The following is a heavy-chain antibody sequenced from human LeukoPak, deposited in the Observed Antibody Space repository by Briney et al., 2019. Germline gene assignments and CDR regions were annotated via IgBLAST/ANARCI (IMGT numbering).Heavy chain of an antibody. CDR2: IYYSGST. CDR1: GGSISSYY. Sequence: SETLSLTCTVSGGSISSYYWSWIRQPPGKGLEWIGYIYYSGSTNYNPSLKSRVTISVDTSKNQFSLKLSSVTAADTAVYYCARDPSKGSSSQLDYWGQGTLVTVSS. CDR3: ARDPSKGSSSQLDY. J-gene: IGHJ4*02. D-gene: IGHD6-6*01. V-gene: IGHV4-59*01.